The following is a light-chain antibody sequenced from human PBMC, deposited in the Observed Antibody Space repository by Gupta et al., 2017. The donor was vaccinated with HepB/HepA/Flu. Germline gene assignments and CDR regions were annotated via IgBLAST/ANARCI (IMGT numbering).Light chain of an antibody. Sequence: QSALPQPASVSGSPGQSITTSCTGTSSDVGGYNYVSWYQQHPGKAPKLMIYDVSNRPSGVSNRFSGSKSGNTASLTISGLQAEDEADYYCSSYTSSSTRVFVGGTKLTVL. CDR3: SSYTSSSTRV. CDR1: SSDVGGYNY. V-gene: IGLV2-14*01. CDR2: DVS. J-gene: IGLJ3*02.